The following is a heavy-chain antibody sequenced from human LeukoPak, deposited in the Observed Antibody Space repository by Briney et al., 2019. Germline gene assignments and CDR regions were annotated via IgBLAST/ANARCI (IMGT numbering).Heavy chain of an antibody. CDR2: IYYSGST. CDR1: GGSISSYY. J-gene: IGHJ6*03. V-gene: IGHV4-59*12. CDR3: ARESQTGNYMDV. D-gene: IGHD7-27*01. Sequence: PSETLSLTCTVSGGSISSYYWSWIRQPPGKGLEWIGYIYYSGSTNYNPSLKSRVTISVDTSKNQFSLKLSSVTAADTAVYYCARESQTGNYMDVWGKGTTVTVSS.